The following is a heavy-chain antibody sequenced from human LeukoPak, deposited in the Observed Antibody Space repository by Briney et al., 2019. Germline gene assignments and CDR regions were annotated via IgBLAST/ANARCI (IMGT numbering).Heavy chain of an antibody. D-gene: IGHD1-26*01. CDR2: IYYSGST. V-gene: IGHV4-59*01. Sequence: PSETLSLTCTVSGGSISSYYWSWIRQPPGNGLEWIGYIYYSGSTNYNPSLKSRVTISVDTSKNQFSLKLSSVTAADTAVYYCARAPVRELTFDYWGQGTLVTVSS. J-gene: IGHJ4*02. CDR1: GGSISSYY. CDR3: ARAPVRELTFDY.